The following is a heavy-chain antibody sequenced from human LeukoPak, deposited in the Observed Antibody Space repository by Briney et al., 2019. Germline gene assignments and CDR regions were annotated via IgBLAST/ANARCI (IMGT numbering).Heavy chain of an antibody. CDR3: ARTMSSSHTVYGMDV. V-gene: IGHV4-28*05. J-gene: IGHJ6*02. CDR2: IYYSGSI. CDR1: GYSISSSNW. D-gene: IGHD2-2*02. Sequence: SDTLSLTFAVSGYSISSSNWWGWIRQPPGKGLEWIGYIYYSGSIYYNPSLKSRVTMSVDTSKNQFSLKLSSVTAVDTAVYYCARTMSSSHTVYGMDVWGQGTTVTVSS.